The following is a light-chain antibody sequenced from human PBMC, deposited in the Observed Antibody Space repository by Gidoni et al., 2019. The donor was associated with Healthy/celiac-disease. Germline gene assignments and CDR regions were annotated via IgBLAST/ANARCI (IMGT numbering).Light chain of an antibody. J-gene: IGKJ2*01. Sequence: DIQMTQAPSSLSASVGDRVTITCQASQDISHHLTWYQQKPGKAPKLLIYDASNLETGVPSRFSGSGSGTDFTFTISSLQPEDIATYYCQQYDNLPYTFGQGTKLEIK. CDR3: QQYDNLPYT. CDR2: DAS. V-gene: IGKV1-33*01. CDR1: QDISHH.